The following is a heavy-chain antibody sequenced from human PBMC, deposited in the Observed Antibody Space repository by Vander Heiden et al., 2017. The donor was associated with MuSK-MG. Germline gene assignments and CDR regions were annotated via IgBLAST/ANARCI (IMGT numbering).Heavy chain of an antibody. CDR3: AREWRGRDDDFWSGYPISPASDY. J-gene: IGHJ4*02. Sequence: QVQLVQSGSELKKPGASVKVSCKASGYTFTSYAMNWVRQAPGQGLEWMGWINTNTGNPTYAQGFTGRFVFSLDTSVSTAYLQISSLKAEDTAVYYCAREWRGRDDDFWSGYPISPASDYWGQGTRGTVAS. CDR1: GYTFTSYA. CDR2: INTNTGNP. D-gene: IGHD3-3*01. V-gene: IGHV7-4-1*02.